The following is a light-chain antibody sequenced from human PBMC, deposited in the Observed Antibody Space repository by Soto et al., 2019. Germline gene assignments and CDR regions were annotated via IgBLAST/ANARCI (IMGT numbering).Light chain of an antibody. J-gene: IGKJ5*01. CDR2: WAS. V-gene: IGKV4-1*01. Sequence: DIVMTQSPDSLAVSLGERATINCKSRQSILSSSKNYLAWFQQKPGQPPKLLIYWASTRESGVPDRFSGSVAETDFTLTISSLQAEDVAVYYCQQYHSDPITFGQGTRLENK. CDR3: QQYHSDPIT. CDR1: QSILSSSKNY.